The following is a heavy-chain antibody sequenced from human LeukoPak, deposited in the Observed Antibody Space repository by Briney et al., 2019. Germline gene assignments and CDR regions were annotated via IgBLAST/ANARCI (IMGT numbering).Heavy chain of an antibody. V-gene: IGHV1-69*13. CDR3: ARDPSYCSGGSCTDY. Sequence: SVKLFCEACGRIFSSYTITWVREARGQGLEWGGGITPSFGTANCAQKFQGSVTIAADEPPSTAYMELSSLRSEDTAVYYCARDPSYCSGGSCTDYWGQGTLVTVSS. CDR1: GRIFSSYT. CDR2: ITPSFGTA. J-gene: IGHJ4*02. D-gene: IGHD2-15*01.